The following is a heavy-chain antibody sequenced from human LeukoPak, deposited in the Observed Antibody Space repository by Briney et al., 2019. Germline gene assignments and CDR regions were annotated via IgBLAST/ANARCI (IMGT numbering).Heavy chain of an antibody. CDR1: GFTFSSYS. J-gene: IGHJ3*02. Sequence: PGGSLRLSCAASGFTFSSYSMNWVRQAPGKGLEWVSYISSSSSTIYYADSVKGRFTISRDNAKNSLYLQMNSLRAEDTAVYYCARDPAVGYFRAFDIWGQGTLVTVSS. CDR2: ISSSSSTI. CDR3: ARDPAVGYFRAFDI. V-gene: IGHV3-48*01. D-gene: IGHD2-15*01.